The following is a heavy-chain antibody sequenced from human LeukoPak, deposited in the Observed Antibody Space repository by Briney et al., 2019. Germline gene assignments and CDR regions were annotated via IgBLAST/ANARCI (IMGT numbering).Heavy chain of an antibody. CDR3: ARSRDGHNYYYYGMDV. V-gene: IGHV3-30*14. CDR2: ISYDGSNK. CDR1: GFTFSSYA. Sequence: GRSLRLSCAASGFTFSSYAMHWVRQAPGKGLEWVAVISYDGSNKYYADSVKGRFTISRDNSKNTLYLQMNSLRAEDTAVYYCARSRDGHNYYYYGMDVWGQGTTVTVSS. J-gene: IGHJ6*02. D-gene: IGHD5-24*01.